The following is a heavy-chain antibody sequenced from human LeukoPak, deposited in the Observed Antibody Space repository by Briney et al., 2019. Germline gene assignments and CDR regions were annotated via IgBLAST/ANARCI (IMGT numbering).Heavy chain of an antibody. CDR1: GFTFSSYS. Sequence: PGGSLRLSCAASGFTFSSYSMNWVRQAPGKGLEWVSSISSSSSYIYYADSVKGRFTISRDNAKNSLYLQMNSLRAEDTAVYYCARDSGCSYGYAFDYWGQGTLVTVSS. D-gene: IGHD5-18*01. CDR3: ARDSGCSYGYAFDY. CDR2: ISSSSSYI. J-gene: IGHJ4*02. V-gene: IGHV3-21*01.